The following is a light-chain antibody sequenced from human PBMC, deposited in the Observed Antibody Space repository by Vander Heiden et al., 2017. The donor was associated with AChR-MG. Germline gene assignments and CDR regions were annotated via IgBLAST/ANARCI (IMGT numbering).Light chain of an antibody. V-gene: IGKV1-39*01. CDR3: QQSYSTLFT. CDR2: ATS. Sequence: IQMTQSPSSLSASVGDRVTIACRASQRIDNYLNWYQQKPGKAPKLLIYATSTLQSGVPSRFSGSGSGTDFTLTISRLQPEDFATYYCQQSYSTLFTFGPGTRVDMK. CDR1: QRIDNY. J-gene: IGKJ3*01.